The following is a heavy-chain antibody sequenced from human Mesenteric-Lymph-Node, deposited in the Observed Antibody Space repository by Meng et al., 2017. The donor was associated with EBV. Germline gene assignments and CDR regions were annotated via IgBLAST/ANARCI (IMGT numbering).Heavy chain of an antibody. D-gene: IGHD3-22*01. V-gene: IGHV4-30-4*01. Sequence: QVQLQESGPGLVKPSXXLSLTCAVSXGSISGGGYYWSWIRQPPGRGLEWIGYMYYSGSTYYNPSLRSRVTMSIDSSKNQFSLKLSSVTTADTAVYYCARQRPSDYYDRGLYLDSWGQGILVTVSS. CDR1: XGSISGGGYY. CDR2: MYYSGST. J-gene: IGHJ4*02. CDR3: ARQRPSDYYDRGLYLDS.